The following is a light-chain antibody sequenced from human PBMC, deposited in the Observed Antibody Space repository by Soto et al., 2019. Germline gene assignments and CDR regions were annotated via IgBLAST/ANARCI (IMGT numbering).Light chain of an antibody. CDR3: SSYTSSSTWV. CDR1: SSDVGGYNY. CDR2: EVI. V-gene: IGLV2-14*01. J-gene: IGLJ3*02. Sequence: QSALTQPASVSGSPGQSITISCTGTSSDVGGYNYVSWYQQHPGKAPKLVIYEVINRPSGVSNRFSGSKSGNTASLSISGLQADDEAYYYCSSYTSSSTWVFGGGTKVTVL.